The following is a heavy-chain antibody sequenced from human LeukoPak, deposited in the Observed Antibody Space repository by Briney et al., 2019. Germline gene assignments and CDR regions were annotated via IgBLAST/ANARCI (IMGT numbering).Heavy chain of an antibody. CDR3: ARGGPDLAREYFQY. J-gene: IGHJ1*01. V-gene: IGHV4-4*07. CDR2: IYVTGTT. Sequence: PSETLSLTCTVSGGSISSYYWSWIRQPAGKGLEWIGRIYVTGTTYYNPSLKSRLTMSVDASRNQFFLNLSSVTAADTAVYYCARGGPDLAREYFQYWGQGTLVTVS. CDR1: GGSISSYY. D-gene: IGHD5-12*01.